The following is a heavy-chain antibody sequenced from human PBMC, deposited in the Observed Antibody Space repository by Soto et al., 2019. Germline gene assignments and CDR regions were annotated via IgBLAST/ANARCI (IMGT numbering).Heavy chain of an antibody. J-gene: IGHJ4*02. CDR2: ISDSTAST. Sequence: GGSLRLSCAASGFTFSSYAMNWVRQAPGKGLEWVSGISDSTASTYYSDSVKGRFTISRDNSKRMLFLQMNSLRPEDTAVYYCARRGYFYESSGYNPFDYWGQGALVTV. V-gene: IGHV3-23*01. CDR3: ARRGYFYESSGYNPFDY. D-gene: IGHD3-22*01. CDR1: GFTFSSYA.